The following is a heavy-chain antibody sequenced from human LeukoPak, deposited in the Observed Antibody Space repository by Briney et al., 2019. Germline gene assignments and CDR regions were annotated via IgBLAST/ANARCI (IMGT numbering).Heavy chain of an antibody. V-gene: IGHV3-23*01. CDR1: GFTSSNYV. CDR3: AKGDGSYGGVTAL. J-gene: IGHJ4*02. Sequence: QPGGSLRLSCVASGFTSSNYVIHRVRQAPGKGLEWVSAISPSADHTYYADSVKGRFTISRDNSKNTLSLQMNSLRGEDTAVYYCAKGDGSYGGVTALWGQGTLVTVSS. D-gene: IGHD3-16*01. CDR2: ISPSADHT.